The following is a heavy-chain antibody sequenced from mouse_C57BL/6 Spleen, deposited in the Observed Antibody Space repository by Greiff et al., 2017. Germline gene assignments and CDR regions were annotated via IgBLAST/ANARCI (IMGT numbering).Heavy chain of an antibody. CDR3: ARNYYYDAYFDY. Sequence: VKLQESGAELVRPGTSVKVSCKASGYAFTNYLIEWVKQRPGQGLEWIGVINPGSGGTNYNEKFKGKATLTADKSSSTAYMQLSSLTSEDSAVYFCARNYYYDAYFDYWGQGTTLTVSS. CDR1: GYAFTNYL. J-gene: IGHJ2*01. V-gene: IGHV1-54*01. D-gene: IGHD2-4*01. CDR2: INPGSGGT.